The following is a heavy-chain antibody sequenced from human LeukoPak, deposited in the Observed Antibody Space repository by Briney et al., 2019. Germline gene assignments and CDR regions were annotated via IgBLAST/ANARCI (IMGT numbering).Heavy chain of an antibody. J-gene: IGHJ4*02. CDR3: ARRSGIAVAGAFDY. D-gene: IGHD6-19*01. CDR1: GFTFSNYA. CDR2: ISGSGDST. V-gene: IGHV3-23*01. Sequence: PGGSLRLSCAASGFTFSNYAMRRVRQAPGKGLEWVSGISGSGDSTYYADSVKGRFTISRDNSKNTLYLQMNSLRAEDTAVYYCARRSGIAVAGAFDYWGQGTLVTVSS.